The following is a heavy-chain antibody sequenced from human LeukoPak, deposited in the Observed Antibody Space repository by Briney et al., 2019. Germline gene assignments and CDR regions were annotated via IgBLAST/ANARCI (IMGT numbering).Heavy chain of an antibody. CDR1: GFTFSSYS. V-gene: IGHV3-21*01. Sequence: PGGSLRLSCAASGFTFSSYSMNWVRQAPGKGLEWVSSISSSSSYIYYADSAKGRFTISRDNAKNSLYLQMNSLRAEDTAVYYCARADSGTPYYFDYWGQGTLVTVSS. J-gene: IGHJ4*02. CDR2: ISSSSSYI. D-gene: IGHD5-12*01. CDR3: ARADSGTPYYFDY.